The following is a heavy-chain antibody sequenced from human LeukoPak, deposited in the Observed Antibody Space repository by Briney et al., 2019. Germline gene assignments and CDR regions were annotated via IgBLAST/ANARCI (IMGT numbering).Heavy chain of an antibody. V-gene: IGHV4-59*01. CDR1: GGSISSYY. D-gene: IGHD3-3*01. CDR3: ARESIFGVVMRSYYFDY. Sequence: SETLSLTCTVSGGSISSYYWSWIRQPPGKGLEWIGYIYSSGSTNYNPSLKSRVTISVDTSKNQFSLKLSSVTAADTAVYYCARESIFGVVMRSYYFDYWGQGTLVTVSS. J-gene: IGHJ4*02. CDR2: IYSSGST.